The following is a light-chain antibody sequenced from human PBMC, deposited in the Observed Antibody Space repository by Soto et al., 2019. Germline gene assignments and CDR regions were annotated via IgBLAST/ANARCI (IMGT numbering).Light chain of an antibody. V-gene: IGKV3-20*01. CDR1: QSVISGY. CDR3: PQYGGSPRT. Sequence: EIVLKQSPGTLSLSPGERRTLSCRDSQSVISGYLAWYQQKHGKAPRLXIYDASRRETGIRDLFSGSGAGTEFTRTISRLEAEDFAVAYCPQYGGSPRTFGQGTQVDIK. J-gene: IGKJ1*01. CDR2: DAS.